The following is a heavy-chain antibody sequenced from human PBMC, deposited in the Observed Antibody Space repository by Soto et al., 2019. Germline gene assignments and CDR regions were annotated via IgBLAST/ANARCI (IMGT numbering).Heavy chain of an antibody. Sequence: GGSLRLSCAASGFTFSSYGMHWVRQAPGKGLEWVAVISYDGSNKYYADSVKGRFTISRDNSKNTLYLQMNSLRAEDTAVYYCAKDPLAMVFSYWGQGTLVTVSS. J-gene: IGHJ4*02. CDR1: GFTFSSYG. V-gene: IGHV3-30*18. CDR2: ISYDGSNK. D-gene: IGHD5-18*01. CDR3: AKDPLAMVFSY.